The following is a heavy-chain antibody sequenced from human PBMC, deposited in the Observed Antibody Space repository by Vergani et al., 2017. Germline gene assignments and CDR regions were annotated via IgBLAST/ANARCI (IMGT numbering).Heavy chain of an antibody. V-gene: IGHV3-30*18. D-gene: IGHD2-2*01. CDR1: GFTFSSYG. Sequence: QVQLVESGGGVVQPGRSLRLSCAASGFTFSSYGMHWVRQAPGKGLEWVAVISYDGSNKYYADSLKGRFTISRDNSKNTLYLQMNSLRADDTAVYYCAKASPAAIIPRCMDVWGQGTTVTVSS. J-gene: IGHJ6*02. CDR3: AKASPAAIIPRCMDV. CDR2: ISYDGSNK.